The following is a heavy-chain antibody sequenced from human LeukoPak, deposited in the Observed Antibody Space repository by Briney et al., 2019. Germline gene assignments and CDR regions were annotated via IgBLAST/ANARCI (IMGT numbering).Heavy chain of an antibody. D-gene: IGHD5-12*01. CDR2: ISANIGGT. Sequence: KPGASVTVSCKASGYTFTDYYIHWLRQAPGQGLEWMGWISANIGGTNYAQKFRGRVTMTKDTFISTAYMELSGLTSDDTAVYYCARDGSFDYWGQGTLVTVSS. CDR3: ARDGSFDY. CDR1: GYTFTDYY. J-gene: IGHJ4*02. V-gene: IGHV1-2*02.